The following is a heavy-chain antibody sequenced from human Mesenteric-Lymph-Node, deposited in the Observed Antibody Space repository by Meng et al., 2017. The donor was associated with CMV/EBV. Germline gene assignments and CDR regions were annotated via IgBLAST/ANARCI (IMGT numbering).Heavy chain of an antibody. J-gene: IGHJ3*02. CDR1: GGTFSSYA. D-gene: IGHD3-10*01. Sequence: SVKVSCKASGGTFSSYAISWVRQAPGQGLEWMGGIIPIFGTANYAQKFQGRVTITTDESTSTAYMELSSLRSEDTAVYYCARDPRGRLAFDIWGQGTMVTVSS. CDR2: IIPIFGTA. CDR3: ARDPRGRLAFDI. V-gene: IGHV1-69*05.